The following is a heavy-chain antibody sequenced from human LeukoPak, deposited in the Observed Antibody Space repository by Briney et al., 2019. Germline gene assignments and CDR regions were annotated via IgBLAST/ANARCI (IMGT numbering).Heavy chain of an antibody. Sequence: PGGSLRLSCAASGFTFSSYAMHWVRQAPGKGLEWVAVISYDGSNKYYADSVKGRFTISRDNSKNTLYLQMNSLRAEDTAVYYCASGVVIDITNIPFDYWGQGTLVTVSS. CDR1: GFTFSSYA. V-gene: IGHV3-30*01. CDR2: ISYDGSNK. CDR3: ASGVVIDITNIPFDY. J-gene: IGHJ4*02. D-gene: IGHD3-3*01.